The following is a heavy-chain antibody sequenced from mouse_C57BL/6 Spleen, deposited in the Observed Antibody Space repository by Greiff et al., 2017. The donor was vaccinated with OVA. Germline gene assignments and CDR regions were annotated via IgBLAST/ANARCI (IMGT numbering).Heavy chain of an antibody. CDR1: GYTFTSYW. Sequence: VQLQQSGTVLVRPGASVKMSCKTSGYTFTSYWMHWVNQRPGQGLEWIGDIYPGNSDTSYNEKFKGKAKLTADTSTSTAYKELSSLTNEDTAVYYCTTAWDDSAWFAYWGQGTLVTVSA. V-gene: IGHV1-5*01. CDR2: IYPGNSDT. J-gene: IGHJ3*01. CDR3: TTAWDDSAWFAY. D-gene: IGHD4-1*01.